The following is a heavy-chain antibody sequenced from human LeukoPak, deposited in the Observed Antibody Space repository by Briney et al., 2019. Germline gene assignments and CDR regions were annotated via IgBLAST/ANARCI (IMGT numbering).Heavy chain of an antibody. D-gene: IGHD2-2*02. J-gene: IGHJ5*02. CDR3: AKDQVVPAAIYWFDP. CDR1: GFTFNNYA. V-gene: IGHV3-23*01. Sequence: GGSLRLSCAASGFTFNNYALGWVRQAPGKGLEWVSSIVGSGGSTYYADSVKGRFTISRDNSKNTLYLQMNSLRAEDTAVYYCAKDQVVPAAIYWFDPWGQGTLVTVSS. CDR2: IVGSGGST.